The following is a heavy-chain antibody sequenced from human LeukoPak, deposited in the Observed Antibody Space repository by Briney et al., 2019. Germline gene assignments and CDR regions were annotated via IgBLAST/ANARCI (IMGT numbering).Heavy chain of an antibody. CDR3: AKDLSSSWFEGLDN. V-gene: IGHV3-33*06. D-gene: IGHD6-13*01. CDR2: IWNDGSNK. Sequence: GGSLRLSCAASGFTLSTYGMYWVRQAPGKGPEWVAVIWNDGSNKHYADSVKGRFTISRDNSKNTLDLQMNSLRAEDTAVYYCAKDLSSSWFEGLDNWGQGTLVTVSS. CDR1: GFTLSTYG. J-gene: IGHJ4*02.